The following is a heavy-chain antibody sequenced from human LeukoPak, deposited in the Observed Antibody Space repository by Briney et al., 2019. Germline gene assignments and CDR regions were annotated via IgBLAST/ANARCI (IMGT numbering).Heavy chain of an antibody. V-gene: IGHV3-30*19. CDR3: ARIPLAAAGLFYYYMDV. CDR1: GFTFSSYG. Sequence: PGGSLRLSCAASGFTFSSYGMHWVRQAPGKGLEWVAVISYDGSNKYYADSVKGRFTISRDNSKNTLYLQMNSLRAEDTAVYYCARIPLAAAGLFYYYMDVWGKGTTVTVSS. D-gene: IGHD6-13*01. CDR2: ISYDGSNK. J-gene: IGHJ6*03.